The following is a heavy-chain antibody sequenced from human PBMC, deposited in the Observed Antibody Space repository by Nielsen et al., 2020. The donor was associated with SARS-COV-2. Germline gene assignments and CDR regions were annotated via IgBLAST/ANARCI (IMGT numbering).Heavy chain of an antibody. Sequence: GSLRLSCAASGFTFSSYEMNWVRQPPGKGLEWIGEIYHSGSTNYNPSLKSRVTISVDKSKNQFSLKLSSVTAADTAVYYCASRDYYYYYGMDVWGQGTTVTVSS. D-gene: IGHD3-10*01. CDR2: IYHSGST. CDR3: ASRDYYYYYGMDV. CDR1: GFTFSSYEM. V-gene: IGHV4-4*02. J-gene: IGHJ6*02.